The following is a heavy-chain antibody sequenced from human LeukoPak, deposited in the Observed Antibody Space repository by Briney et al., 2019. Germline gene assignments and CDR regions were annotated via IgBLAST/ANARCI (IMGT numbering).Heavy chain of an antibody. J-gene: IGHJ4*02. CDR2: INHSGST. D-gene: IGHD6-13*01. CDR1: GGSFSGYY. V-gene: IGHV4-34*01. CDR3: ARGQYSSSWYKDY. Sequence: SETLSLTCAVYGGSFSGYYWSWIRQPPGKGLEWIGEINHSGSTNYNPSLKSRVTISVGTSKNQFSLKLSSVTAADTAVYYCARGQYSSSWYKDYWGQGTLVTVSS.